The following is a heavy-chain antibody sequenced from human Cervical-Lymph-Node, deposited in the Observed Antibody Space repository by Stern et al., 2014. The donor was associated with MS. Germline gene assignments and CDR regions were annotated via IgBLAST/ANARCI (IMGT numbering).Heavy chain of an antibody. V-gene: IGHV3-53*01. D-gene: IGHD3-3*01. Sequence: EVQLVESGGGLVQPGGSLRLSCAVSGFSVSTNYMNWVRQAPGTGLECVSIIYSDGRTSYADSVKGRFSISRDDSKNTLYLEMNSLRAEDTAVYYCARAGVWDVLDNWGQGTLVTVS. J-gene: IGHJ4*02. CDR3: ARAGVWDVLDN. CDR2: IYSDGRT. CDR1: GFSVSTNY.